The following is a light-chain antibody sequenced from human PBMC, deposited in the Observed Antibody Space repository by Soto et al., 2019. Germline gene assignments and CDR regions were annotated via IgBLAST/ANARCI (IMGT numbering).Light chain of an antibody. V-gene: IGKV3-20*01. CDR2: GAS. J-gene: IGKJ5*01. CDR3: QQYNSYSNT. CDR1: QSVSNNY. Sequence: EIVLTQSPGTLSLSPGERATLSCRASQSVSNNYLAWYQQKPGQAPRLLIYGASNRATGIPDRFSGSGSGTDFTLTISSLESEDFATYYCQQYNSYSNTFGQGTRLEIK.